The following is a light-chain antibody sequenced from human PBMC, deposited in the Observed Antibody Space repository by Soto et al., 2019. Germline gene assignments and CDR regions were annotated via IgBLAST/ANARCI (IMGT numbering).Light chain of an antibody. CDR3: QQYDSSPPGAT. CDR2: GAS. V-gene: IGKV3-20*01. J-gene: IGKJ3*01. Sequence: EIVLTQSPGTLSLSPGERATLSCRASQSVSSSYLAWYQQKPGQAPRLLIYGASSRATGIPDRFSGSGSGTDFTLTISRLEPEDFAVYYCQQYDSSPPGATFAPGPKVDIK. CDR1: QSVSSSY.